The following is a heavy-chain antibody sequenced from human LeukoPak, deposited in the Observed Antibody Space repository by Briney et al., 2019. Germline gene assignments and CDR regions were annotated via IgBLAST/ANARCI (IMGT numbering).Heavy chain of an antibody. CDR2: IYSGGST. D-gene: IGHD3-3*02. Sequence: PGGSLRLSCAASGFTVSSNYMSWVRQAPGKGLEWVSIIYSGGSTYYADSVKGRFTISRDNSKNTLYLQMNSLGAEDTAVYYCARELGKPFDYWGQGTLVTVSS. J-gene: IGHJ4*02. CDR1: GFTVSSNY. V-gene: IGHV3-53*01. CDR3: ARELGKPFDY.